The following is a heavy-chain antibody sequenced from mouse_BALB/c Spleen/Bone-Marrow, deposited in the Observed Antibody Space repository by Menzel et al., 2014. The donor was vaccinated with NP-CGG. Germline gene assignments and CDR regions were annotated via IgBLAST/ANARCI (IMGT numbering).Heavy chain of an antibody. V-gene: IGHV1-69*02. CDR3: TRGDYYGSSSFAY. Sequence: QVQLQQPGAELVRPGASVKLSCKASGYTFTGYWINWVKQRPGQGLEWIGNIYPSDSYTNYNQKFKDKATLTVDKSSSTAYMQLSSPTSEDSAVYYCTRGDYYGSSSFAYWGQGTLVTVSA. CDR2: IYPSDSYT. J-gene: IGHJ3*01. CDR1: GYTFTGYW. D-gene: IGHD1-1*01.